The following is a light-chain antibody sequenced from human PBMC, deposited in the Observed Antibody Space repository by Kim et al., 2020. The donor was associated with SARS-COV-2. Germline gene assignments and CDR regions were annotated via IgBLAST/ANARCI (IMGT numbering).Light chain of an antibody. CDR1: SSNIGSNY. J-gene: IGLJ3*02. V-gene: IGLV1-47*01. Sequence: TFTSSCAGGSSNIGSNYVHWYHQLPGTAPKLLIYRNNQRPSGVPDRFSGSKSGTSASLAISGLQSEDEADYYCAAWDDSLNGWVFGGGTQLTVL. CDR2: RNN. CDR3: AAWDDSLNGWV.